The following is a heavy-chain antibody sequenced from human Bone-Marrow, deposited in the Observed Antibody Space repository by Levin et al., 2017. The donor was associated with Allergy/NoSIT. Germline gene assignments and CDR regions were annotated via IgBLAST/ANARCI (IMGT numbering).Heavy chain of an antibody. V-gene: IGHV3-20*04. J-gene: IGHJ4*02. CDR1: GFTFDDYG. CDR2: INWNGGST. CDR3: ARGTAAGGYFDY. Sequence: GESLKISCAASGFTFDDYGMSWVRQAPGKGLEWVSGINWNGGSTGYADSVKGRFTISRDNAKNSLYLQMNSLRAEDTALYYCARGTAAGGYFDYWGQGTLVTVSS. D-gene: IGHD6-13*01.